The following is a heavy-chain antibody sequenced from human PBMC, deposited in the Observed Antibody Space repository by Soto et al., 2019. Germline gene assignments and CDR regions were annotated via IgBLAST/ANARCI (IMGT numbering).Heavy chain of an antibody. CDR1: GFTFSNAW. CDR2: IKSKTDGGTT. CDR3: TTDSLLWFGESPWHSDY. D-gene: IGHD3-10*01. Sequence: GGSLRLSCAASGFTFSNAWMSWVRQAPGKGLEWVGCIKSKTDGGTTDYAAPVKGRFTISRDDSKNTLYLQMNSLKTEDTAVYYCTTDSLLWFGESPWHSDYWGQGTLVTVSS. V-gene: IGHV3-15*01. J-gene: IGHJ4*02.